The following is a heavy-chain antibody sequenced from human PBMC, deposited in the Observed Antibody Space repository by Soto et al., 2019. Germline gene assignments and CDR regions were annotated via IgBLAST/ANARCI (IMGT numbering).Heavy chain of an antibody. CDR2: INAGNGNT. J-gene: IGHJ6*03. Sequence: ASVKVSCKASGYAFTCYAMYSVRPAPGQRLEWMGWINAGNGNTKYSQNFQGRVTITRDTSASTAYMELSSLRSEDTAVYYCAREGYSGYDSPYYMDVWGKGTTVTVSS. D-gene: IGHD5-12*01. CDR1: GYAFTCYA. V-gene: IGHV1-3*01. CDR3: AREGYSGYDSPYYMDV.